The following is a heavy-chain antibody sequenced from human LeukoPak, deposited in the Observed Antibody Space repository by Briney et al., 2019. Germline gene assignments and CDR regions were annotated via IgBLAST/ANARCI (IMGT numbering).Heavy chain of an antibody. CDR3: ARVDIAARVPDY. V-gene: IGHV1-2*02. CDR2: INPNSGGT. D-gene: IGHD6-6*01. Sequence: DSVKVSCKASGYTFTGYYMHWVRQAPGQGLEWMGWINPNSGGTNYAQKFQGRVTMTRDTSISTAYMELSRLRSDDTAVYYCARVDIAARVPDYWGQGTLVTVSS. J-gene: IGHJ4*02. CDR1: GYTFTGYY.